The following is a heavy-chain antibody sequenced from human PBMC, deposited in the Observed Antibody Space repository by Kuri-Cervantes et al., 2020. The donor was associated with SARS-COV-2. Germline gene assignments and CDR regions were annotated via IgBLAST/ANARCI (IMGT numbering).Heavy chain of an antibody. J-gene: IGHJ3*02. D-gene: IGHD2-2*02. CDR2: ISSSSSYI. V-gene: IGHV3-21*04. CDR1: GFTFSSYS. CDR3: AKVFQWFAVPAAIGAFDI. Sequence: GESLKISCAASGFTFSSYSMDWVRQAPGKGLEWVSSISSSSSYIYYADSVKGRFTISSDNSKNTLYLQMNSLRAEDTAVYYCAKVFQWFAVPAAIGAFDIWGQGTMVTVSS.